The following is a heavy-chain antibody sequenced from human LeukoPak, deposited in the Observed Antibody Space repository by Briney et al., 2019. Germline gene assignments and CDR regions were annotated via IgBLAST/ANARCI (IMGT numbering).Heavy chain of an antibody. V-gene: IGHV3-30*18. CDR2: ISFDGSDK. CDR3: AKDRKYDFWTGPLNYYGMDV. J-gene: IGHJ6*02. Sequence: KPGGSLRLSCAASGFTFTTYGMHWVRQSPGKGLDWVAVISFDGSDKDYADSVKGRFTISRDNSKNTLYLQMNSLRTEDTAVYWCAKDRKYDFWTGPLNYYGMDVWGHGTTVTVSS. D-gene: IGHD3/OR15-3a*01. CDR1: GFTFTTYG.